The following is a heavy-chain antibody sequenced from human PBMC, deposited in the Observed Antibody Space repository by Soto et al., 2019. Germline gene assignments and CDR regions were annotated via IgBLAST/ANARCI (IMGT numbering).Heavy chain of an antibody. V-gene: IGHV3-33*01. Sequence: GGSLRLSCAASGFTFSSYGMHWVRQAPGKGLEWVAVIWYDGSNKYYADSVKGRFTISRDNSKNTLYLQMNSLRAEDTAVYYCARRSRSDTAMAPDYWGQGTLVTVSS. J-gene: IGHJ4*02. CDR3: ARRSRSDTAMAPDY. D-gene: IGHD5-18*01. CDR2: IWYDGSNK. CDR1: GFTFSSYG.